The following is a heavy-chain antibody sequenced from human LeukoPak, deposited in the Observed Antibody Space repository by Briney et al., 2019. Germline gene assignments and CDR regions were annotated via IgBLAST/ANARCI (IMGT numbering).Heavy chain of an antibody. V-gene: IGHV1-8*01. CDR1: GYTFTRYD. Sequence: ASVNVSCKASGYTFTRYDINWVRQATGQGLEWLGWMNPSSGNTGYAQKFQGRVTMTRDTSISTAYMELSSLRSEDTAVYYCARVAYYYDSAGLYLNYFYGMDVWGQGTTVTVSS. CDR2: MNPSSGNT. CDR3: ARVAYYYDSAGLYLNYFYGMDV. D-gene: IGHD3-22*01. J-gene: IGHJ6*02.